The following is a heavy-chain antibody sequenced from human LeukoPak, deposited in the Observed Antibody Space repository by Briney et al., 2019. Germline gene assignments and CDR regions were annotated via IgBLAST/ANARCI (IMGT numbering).Heavy chain of an antibody. CDR2: IKQDGSEK. CDR3: AAHVGNAGDFGY. Sequence: GGSLRLSCAASGFTFSSYWMTWVRQDPGKGLERVANIKQDGSEKYYVDSVKGRFTIPRDNAKNSLYLQMNGLRAEDTAVYYCAAHVGNAGDFGYWGQGTLVAVSS. J-gene: IGHJ4*02. D-gene: IGHD4-23*01. CDR1: GFTFSSYW. V-gene: IGHV3-7*01.